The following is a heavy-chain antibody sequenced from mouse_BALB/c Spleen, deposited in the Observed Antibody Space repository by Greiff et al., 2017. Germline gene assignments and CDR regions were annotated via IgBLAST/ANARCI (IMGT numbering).Heavy chain of an antibody. J-gene: IGHJ3*01. V-gene: IGHV1-12*01. CDR1: GYTFTSYN. Sequence: QVQLQQPGAELVKPGASVKMSCKASGYTFTSYNMHWVKQTPGQGLEWIGAIYPGNGDTSYNQKFKGKATLTADKSSSTAYMQLSSLTSEDSAVYYCARSVAYWGQGTLVTVSA. CDR2: IYPGNGDT. CDR3: ARSVAY.